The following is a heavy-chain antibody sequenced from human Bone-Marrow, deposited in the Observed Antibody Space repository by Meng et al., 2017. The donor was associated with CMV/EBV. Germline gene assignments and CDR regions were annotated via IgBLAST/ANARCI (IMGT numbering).Heavy chain of an antibody. CDR3: ARDRRGGIYDFTDY. CDR1: GFTFSTYW. Sequence: ETLSLTCAAYGFTFSTYWMSWVRQAPGKGLEWVANIKQDGSEKYYVDSVKGRFTISRDNAKNLLFLQMDSLRAEDTAVYYCARDRRGGIYDFTDYWGQGTLVTVSS. J-gene: IGHJ4*02. V-gene: IGHV3-7*01. CDR2: IKQDGSEK. D-gene: IGHD3-3*01.